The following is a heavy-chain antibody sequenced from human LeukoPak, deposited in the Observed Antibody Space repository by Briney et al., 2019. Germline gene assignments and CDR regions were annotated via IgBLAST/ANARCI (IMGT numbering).Heavy chain of an antibody. CDR2: ISYDGSNK. Sequence: GRSLRLSCAASGFTFSSYAMHWVRQAPGKGLEWVAVISYDGSNKYYADSVKGRFTISRDNSKNTLYLQMNSLRAEDTAVYYCARDSTDYDFWSGPRGTDYWGQGTLVTVSS. D-gene: IGHD3-3*01. J-gene: IGHJ4*02. CDR3: ARDSTDYDFWSGPRGTDY. CDR1: GFTFSSYA. V-gene: IGHV3-30-3*01.